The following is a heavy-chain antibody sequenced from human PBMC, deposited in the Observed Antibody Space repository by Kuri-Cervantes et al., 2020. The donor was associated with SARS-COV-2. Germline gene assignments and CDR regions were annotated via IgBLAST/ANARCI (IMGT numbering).Heavy chain of an antibody. J-gene: IGHJ4*02. CDR2: ISAYNGNT. D-gene: IGHD3-3*01. CDR3: ARDETTYYGFWSGYYASY. V-gene: IGHV1-18*01. Sequence: ASVKVSCKASGGTFSSYAISWVRQAPGQGLEWMGWISAYNGNTNYAQKLQGRVTMTTDTSTSTAYMELRSLRSDDTAVYYCARDETTYYGFWSGYYASYWGQGTLVTVSS. CDR1: GGTFSSYA.